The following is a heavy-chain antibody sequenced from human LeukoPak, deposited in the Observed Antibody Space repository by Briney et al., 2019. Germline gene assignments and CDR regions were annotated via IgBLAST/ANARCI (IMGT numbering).Heavy chain of an antibody. CDR2: ISGSGGST. CDR3: AKPRDPYYYDSSGYPE. D-gene: IGHD3-22*01. CDR1: GFTFSSYA. V-gene: IGHV3-23*01. J-gene: IGHJ4*02. Sequence: PGGSLRLSCAASGFTFSSYAMSWVRQAPGKGLEWVSAISGSGGSTYYADSVKGRFTIPRDNSKNTLYLQMNSLRAEDTAVYYCAKPRDPYYYDSSGYPEWGQGTLVTVSS.